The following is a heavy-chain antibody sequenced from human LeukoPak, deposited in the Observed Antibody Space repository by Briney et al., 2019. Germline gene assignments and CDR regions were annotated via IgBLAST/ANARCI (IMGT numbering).Heavy chain of an antibody. V-gene: IGHV1-8*01. CDR3: ARWTGDYFNSSGYYYGYFDY. CDR2: MNPNSGNT. Sequence: ASVKVSCKASGYTFTSYDINWVRQATGQGLDGMGWMNPNSGNTGYAQKFQGRVTMTRNTSISTAYMELSSLRSGDTAVYYCARWTGDYFNSSGYYYGYFDYWGQGTLVTVSS. CDR1: GYTFTSYD. J-gene: IGHJ4*02. D-gene: IGHD3-22*01.